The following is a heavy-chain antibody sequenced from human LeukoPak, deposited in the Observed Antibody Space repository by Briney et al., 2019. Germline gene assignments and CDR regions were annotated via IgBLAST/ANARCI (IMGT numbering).Heavy chain of an antibody. CDR3: AGHIVVVPAAILYYGMDV. CDR2: IGGSNGIT. D-gene: IGHD2-2*01. Sequence: GGSLRLSCAASRFTFNSYAMSWVRQAPGKGLEWVSVIGGSNGITFYVGSVKGRFTISRDNSKDTLYLQMNSLRAEDTAVYYCAGHIVVVPAAILYYGMDVWGQGTTVTVSS. J-gene: IGHJ6*02. V-gene: IGHV3-23*01. CDR1: RFTFNSYA.